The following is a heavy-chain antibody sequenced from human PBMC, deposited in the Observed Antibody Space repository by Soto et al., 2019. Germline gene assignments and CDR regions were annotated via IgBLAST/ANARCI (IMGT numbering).Heavy chain of an antibody. CDR3: AKDESRVVVPDNWFDS. D-gene: IGHD2-15*01. CDR2: ISDSGGST. J-gene: IGHJ5*01. V-gene: IGHV3-23*01. Sequence: EVQLLESGGGMVQPGGSLRLSCAASGLTFSSNAMSWVRQAPGKGLEWVSTISDSGGSTYYADSVKGRFTISRDNSKNTLYLKMNSLRAEDTAVYYCAKDESRVVVPDNWFDSWGQGTLVTVSS. CDR1: GLTFSSNA.